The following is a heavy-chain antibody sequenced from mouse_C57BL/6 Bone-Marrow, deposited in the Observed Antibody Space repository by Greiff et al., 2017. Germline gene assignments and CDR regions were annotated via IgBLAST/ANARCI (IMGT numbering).Heavy chain of an antibody. J-gene: IGHJ3*01. CDR2: IDPSDSYT. Sequence: QVHVKQPGAELVMPGASVKLSCKASGYTFTSYWMHWVKQRPGQGLEWIGEIDPSDSYTNYNQKFKGKSTLTVDKSSSTAYMQLSSLTSEDSAVYYCAREGSWFAYWGQGTLVTVSA. V-gene: IGHV1-69*01. CDR1: GYTFTSYW. CDR3: AREGSWFAY.